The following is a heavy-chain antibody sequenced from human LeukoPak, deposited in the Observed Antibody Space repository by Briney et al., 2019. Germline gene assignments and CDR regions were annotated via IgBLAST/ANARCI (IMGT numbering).Heavy chain of an antibody. V-gene: IGHV4-59*01. CDR3: ARDRGSSWRNYYYYYGMDV. J-gene: IGHJ6*02. Sequence: SETLSLTCTVSGGSTSSYYWSWIRQPPGKGLEWIGYIYYSGSTNYNPSLKSRVTISVDTSKNQFSLKLSSVTAADTAVYYCARDRGSSWRNYYYYYGMDVWGQGTTVTVSS. D-gene: IGHD6-13*01. CDR1: GGSTSSYY. CDR2: IYYSGST.